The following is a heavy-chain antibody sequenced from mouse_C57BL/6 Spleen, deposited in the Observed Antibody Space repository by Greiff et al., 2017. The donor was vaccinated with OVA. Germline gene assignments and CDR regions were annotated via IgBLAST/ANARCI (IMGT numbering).Heavy chain of an antibody. V-gene: IGHV1-50*01. CDR1: GYTFTSYW. D-gene: IGHD1-1*01. CDR2: IDPSDSYT. CDR3: ARWDYYGSSD. J-gene: IGHJ4*01. Sequence: QVQLKQPGAELVKPGASVKLSCKASGYTFTSYWMQWVKQRPGQGLEWIGEIDPSDSYTNYNQKFKGKATLTVDTSSSTAYMQLSSLTSEDSAVYYCARWDYYGSSDWGQGTSVTVSS.